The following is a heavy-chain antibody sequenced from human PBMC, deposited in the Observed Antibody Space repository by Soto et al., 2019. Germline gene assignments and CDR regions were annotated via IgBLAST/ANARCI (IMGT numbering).Heavy chain of an antibody. CDR3: ARGGVTMVRGVIITGYYYYYMDV. D-gene: IGHD3-10*01. CDR1: GGSFSGYY. V-gene: IGHV4-34*01. CDR2: INHSGST. Sequence: SETLSLTCAVYGGSFSGYYWSWIRQPPGKGLEWIGEINHSGSTNYNPSLKSRVTISVDTSKNQFSLKLSSVTAADTAVYYCARGGVTMVRGVIITGYYYYYMDVWGKGTTVTVSS. J-gene: IGHJ6*03.